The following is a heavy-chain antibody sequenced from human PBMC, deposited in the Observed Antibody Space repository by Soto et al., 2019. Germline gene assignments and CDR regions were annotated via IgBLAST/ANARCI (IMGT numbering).Heavy chain of an antibody. CDR3: TTYPWGMDV. Sequence: EVQLVESGGGLVKPGGSLRLSCAASDFTFSNAWMNWVRQAPGKGLEWVGRIKTKSDGETTDYAAPVKGRFTISRDDSKSTLYLQMNSLRIEDTAVYYCTTYPWGMDVW. CDR2: IKTKSDGETT. J-gene: IGHJ6*01. V-gene: IGHV3-15*07. CDR1: DFTFSNAW.